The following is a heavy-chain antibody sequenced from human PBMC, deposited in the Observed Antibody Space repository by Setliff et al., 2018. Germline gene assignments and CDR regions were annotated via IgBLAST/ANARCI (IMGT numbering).Heavy chain of an antibody. Sequence: ASVKVSCKASGYTFTDFGINWVRQAPGQGLEWMGWISPNNGNVYSAQRFQGRVTLTTDTSTSKAYMEVKSLTSDDTAIYYCARLVRYCTLTLCHMTSGALLWGQGTLVTVSS. CDR3: ARLVRYCTLTLCHMTSGALL. V-gene: IGHV1-18*01. CDR2: ISPNNGNV. CDR1: GYTFTDFG. D-gene: IGHD2-8*01. J-gene: IGHJ4*02.